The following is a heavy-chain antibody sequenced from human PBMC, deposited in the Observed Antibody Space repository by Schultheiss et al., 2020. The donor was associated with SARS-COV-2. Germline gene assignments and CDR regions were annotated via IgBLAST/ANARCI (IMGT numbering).Heavy chain of an antibody. CDR3: AREDGAYYGSGSYYYYGMDV. V-gene: IGHV3-21*01. CDR1: GFTFSSYW. CDR2: ISSSSSYI. J-gene: IGHJ6*02. Sequence: GSLRLSCAASGFTFSSYWMHWVRQAPGKGLEWVSSISSSSSYIYYAASVKGRFTISRDNSKNTLFLQMNSLRAEDTAVYYCAREDGAYYGSGSYYYYGMDVWGQGTTVTVSS. D-gene: IGHD3-10*01.